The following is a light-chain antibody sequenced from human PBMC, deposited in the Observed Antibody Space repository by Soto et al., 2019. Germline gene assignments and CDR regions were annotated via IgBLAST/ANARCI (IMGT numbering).Light chain of an antibody. V-gene: IGLV1-51*01. CDR2: DNS. J-gene: IGLJ7*01. CDR3: GTWDSSLSAAV. Sequence: QSVLTQPPSVSAAPGQKVTIACSGSSLNIGSNHVSWYQLLPGTAPKLLIYDNSERPSGIPDRFSGSKSGTSATLGITGLQTGDEADYYCGTWDSSLSAAVFGGGTQLNVL. CDR1: SLNIGSNH.